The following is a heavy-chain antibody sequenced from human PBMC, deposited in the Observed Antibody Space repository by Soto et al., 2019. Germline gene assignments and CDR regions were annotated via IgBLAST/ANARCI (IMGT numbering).Heavy chain of an antibody. CDR3: AKVPPDENYYDSSGYLDY. CDR1: GFTFSSYA. V-gene: IGHV3-23*01. D-gene: IGHD3-22*01. J-gene: IGHJ4*02. Sequence: GGSLRLSCAAYGFTFSSYAMSWVRQAPGKGLEWVSAISGSGGSTYYADSVKGRFTISRDNSKNTLYLQMNSLRAEDTAVHYCAKVPPDENYYDSSGYLDYWGQGTLVTVSS. CDR2: ISGSGGST.